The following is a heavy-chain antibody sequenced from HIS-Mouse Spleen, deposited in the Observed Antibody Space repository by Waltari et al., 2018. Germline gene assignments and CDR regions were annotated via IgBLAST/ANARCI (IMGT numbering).Heavy chain of an antibody. CDR2: IRGSGGST. CDR1: GFTFSSYA. Sequence: EVQLLESGGGLVQPGGSLRLSCAASGFTFSSYAMSWVRQAPGKGLGGVSAIRGSGGSTYYADSVKGRFTISRDNSKNTLYLQMNSLRAEDTAVYYCAKDQDSNFDYWGQGTLVTVSS. CDR3: AKDQDSNFDY. D-gene: IGHD4-4*01. V-gene: IGHV3-23*01. J-gene: IGHJ4*02.